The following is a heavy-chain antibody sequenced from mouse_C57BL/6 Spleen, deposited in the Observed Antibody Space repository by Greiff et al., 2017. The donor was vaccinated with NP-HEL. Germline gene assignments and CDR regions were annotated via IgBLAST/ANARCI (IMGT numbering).Heavy chain of an antibody. J-gene: IGHJ4*01. CDR3: ARGYYGSSDYYAMDY. V-gene: IGHV1-47*01. CDR2: FHPYNDDT. Sequence: VQRVESGAELVKPGASVKMSCKASGYTFTTYPIEWMKQNHGKSLEWIGNFHPYNDDTKYNEKFKGKATLTVEKSSSTVYLELSRLTSDDSAVYYCARGYYGSSDYYAMDYWGQGTSVTVSS. D-gene: IGHD1-1*01. CDR1: GYTFTTYP.